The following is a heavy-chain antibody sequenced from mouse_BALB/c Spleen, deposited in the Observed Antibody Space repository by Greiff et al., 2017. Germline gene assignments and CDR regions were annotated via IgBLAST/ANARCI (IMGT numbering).Heavy chain of an antibody. Sequence: EVKLMESGPGLVKPSQSLSLTCTVTGYSITSDYAWYWIRQFPGNKLEWMGYISYSGSTSYNPSLKSRISITRDTSKNPFFLQLNSVTTEDTATYYGARGYDLYYAMDYWGQGTSVTVSS. V-gene: IGHV3-2*02. CDR3: ARGYDLYYAMDY. CDR2: ISYSGST. CDR1: GYSITSDYA. D-gene: IGHD2-10*02. J-gene: IGHJ4*01.